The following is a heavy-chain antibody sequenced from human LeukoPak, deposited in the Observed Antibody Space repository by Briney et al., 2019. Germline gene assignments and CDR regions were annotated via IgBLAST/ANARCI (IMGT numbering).Heavy chain of an antibody. D-gene: IGHD3-22*01. CDR1: GFTFITYA. J-gene: IGHJ4*02. Sequence: GGSRRFSCAASGFTFITYAMHWSGRAPGKGLGGVPLISDGGSNKYYADSVKGRFTISRDNSKNTLYLQMNSLGAEDTAVYYCARDVYYYGSGGFYSWGPGTLVTVSS. CDR2: ISDGGSNK. V-gene: IGHV3-30*17. CDR3: ARDVYYYGSGGFYS.